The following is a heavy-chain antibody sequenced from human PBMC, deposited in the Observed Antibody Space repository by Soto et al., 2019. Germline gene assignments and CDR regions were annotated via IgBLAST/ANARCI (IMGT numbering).Heavy chain of an antibody. J-gene: IGHJ6*02. CDR3: ARQGCSGGSCYHYYYYGMDV. CDR2: IYPGDSDT. CDR1: GYSFTSYW. Sequence: PGVSLKISCKGSGYSFTSYWIGWVRQMPGKGLEWMGIIYPGDSDTRYSPSFQGQVTISADKSISTAYLQWSSLKASDTAMYYCARQGCSGGSCYHYYYYGMDVWGQGTTVTVSS. D-gene: IGHD2-15*01. V-gene: IGHV5-51*01.